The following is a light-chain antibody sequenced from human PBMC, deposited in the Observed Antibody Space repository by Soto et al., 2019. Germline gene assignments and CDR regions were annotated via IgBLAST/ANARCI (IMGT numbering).Light chain of an antibody. V-gene: IGKV3-20*01. CDR2: GAS. Sequence: ESVLTQSPGTLSWSPGERATLSCRASQSVSSSYLAWYQQKPGQAPRLLIYGASSRATGIPDRFSGSGSGTDFTLPISRLEPEDFAVYYCQQYGSSPVTFGPRTKVDIK. CDR3: QQYGSSPVT. CDR1: QSVSSSY. J-gene: IGKJ3*01.